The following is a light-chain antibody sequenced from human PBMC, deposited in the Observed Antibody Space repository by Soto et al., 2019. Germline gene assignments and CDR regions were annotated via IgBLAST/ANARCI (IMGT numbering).Light chain of an antibody. J-gene: IGKJ1*01. Sequence: IQLTQSPSSLSASVGDRVTITCRASQGISSSLAWYQQNPGKAPKLLIYAASTLHSGVPSRFSGSGSGIDFTLTISSLQPEDFATYYCQQLNSYPRTLDQGTKVEIK. V-gene: IGKV1-9*01. CDR2: AAS. CDR3: QQLNSYPRT. CDR1: QGISSS.